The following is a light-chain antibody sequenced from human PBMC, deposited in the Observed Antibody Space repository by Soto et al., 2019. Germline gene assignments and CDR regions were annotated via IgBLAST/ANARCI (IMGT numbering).Light chain of an antibody. CDR3: HQHYSTPIT. V-gene: IGKV4-1*01. J-gene: IGKJ5*01. Sequence: IVMSQSPDSLAVSLGERATINCNSSQSLLSSADNLNYLAWFQQKPGQPPKLLILWASTRESGVPERLSGSGYGTNLSITISTLQAEDVATYYCHQHYSTPITFGHGTRLEIK. CDR1: QSLLSSADNLNY. CDR2: WAS.